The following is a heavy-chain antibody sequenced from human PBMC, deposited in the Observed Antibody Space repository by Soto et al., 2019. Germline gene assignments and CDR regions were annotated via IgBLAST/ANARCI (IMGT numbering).Heavy chain of an antibody. CDR3: AADTGGGARAFEY. J-gene: IGHJ4*02. D-gene: IGHD3-16*01. CDR2: VYVPGTT. CDR1: GVSLSSFY. V-gene: IGHV4-4*07. Sequence: QVQLQESGPGLVRASETLSLSCTVSGVSLSSFYWNWIRQPAGGGLEGIGRVYVPGTTTYNPSLKSRITLSLDPSKHQFSLNLRSVTAADTALYFCAADTGGGARAFEYWGQGMLATVSS.